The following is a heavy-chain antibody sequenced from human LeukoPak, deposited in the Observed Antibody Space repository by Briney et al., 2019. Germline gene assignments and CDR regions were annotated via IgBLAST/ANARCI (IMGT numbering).Heavy chain of an antibody. J-gene: IGHJ4*02. CDR1: GFTFDDYA. V-gene: IGHV3-9*03. CDR2: ISWNSGSI. CDR3: AKDLGATTLIGLDY. D-gene: IGHD1-26*01. Sequence: GGSLSLSCAASGFTFDDYAMHWVRQAPGQGLERVSGISWNSGSIGYADSVKGRSTTSRDNAKNSLYLQMNSLRAEDMALYYCAKDLGATTLIGLDYWGQGTLVTVSS.